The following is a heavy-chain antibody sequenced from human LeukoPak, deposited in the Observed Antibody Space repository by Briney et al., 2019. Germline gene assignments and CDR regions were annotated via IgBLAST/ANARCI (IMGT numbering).Heavy chain of an antibody. CDR3: AFPYYDSTLGYFQH. J-gene: IGHJ1*01. Sequence: GGSLRLSCAASGFPFSDYYMSWIRQAPGKGLEWVSYISSSGSTIYYADSVKGRFTISRDNAKNSLYLQMNSLRAEDTAVYYCAFPYYDSTLGYFQHWGQGTLVTVSS. D-gene: IGHD3-22*01. V-gene: IGHV3-11*04. CDR1: GFPFSDYY. CDR2: ISSSGSTI.